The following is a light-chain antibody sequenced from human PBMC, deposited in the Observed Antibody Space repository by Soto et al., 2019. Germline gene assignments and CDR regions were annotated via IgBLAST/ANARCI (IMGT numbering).Light chain of an antibody. Sequence: QSVLTQPPSASGSPGQSVTISCTGTSSDVGGYNYVSWYQQHPGKAPKLMIYEVIKRPSGVPDRFSGSKSGNTASLTVSGLQAEDEADYYCSSYAGSNNLIFGTGTKLTVL. CDR2: EVI. J-gene: IGLJ1*01. CDR3: SSYAGSNNLI. CDR1: SSDVGGYNY. V-gene: IGLV2-8*01.